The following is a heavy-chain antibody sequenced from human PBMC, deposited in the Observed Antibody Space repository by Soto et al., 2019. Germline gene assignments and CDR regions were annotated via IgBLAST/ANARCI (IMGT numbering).Heavy chain of an antibody. CDR1: GGTLSSFA. J-gene: IGHJ4*02. D-gene: IGHD3-3*01. V-gene: IGHV1-69*13. CDR3: ARARAERERSYDFWSGSFDY. CDR2: IIPIYDTT. Sequence: SVKVSLKASGGTLSSFAISWVRQAPGERLEWMRGIIPIYDTTNYAQTFKGRVTITADESTNTAFMELSSLRSVDTAVYYCARARAERERSYDFWSGSFDYWGQGSMVTVSS.